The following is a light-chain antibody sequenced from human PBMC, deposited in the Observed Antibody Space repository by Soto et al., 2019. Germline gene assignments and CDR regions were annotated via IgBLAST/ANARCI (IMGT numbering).Light chain of an antibody. CDR3: VLSYRGARV. J-gene: IGLJ2*01. Sequence: QTVVTQEPSLTVSPGGTVTLTCGSSTGAVTSGHYPYWFQQKPGQAPRTLIDDTSNKHSWTPARFSGSLLGGKAALTLSGAQPEDEAEYYCVLSYRGARVFGGGTKLT. CDR2: DTS. CDR1: TGAVTSGHY. V-gene: IGLV7-46*01.